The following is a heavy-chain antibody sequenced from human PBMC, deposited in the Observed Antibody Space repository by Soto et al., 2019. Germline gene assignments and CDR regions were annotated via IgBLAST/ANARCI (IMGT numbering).Heavy chain of an antibody. D-gene: IGHD1-1*01. Sequence: ASVKVSCKVSGYTLTELSMNWVRQAPGKGLEWMGGFDPEDGETIYAQKFQGRVTMTEDTSTDTAYMELSSMRSEDTAVYYCSTDRSPTGTTGAFDIWGQGTMVTVSS. CDR1: GYTLTELS. V-gene: IGHV1-24*01. CDR3: STDRSPTGTTGAFDI. J-gene: IGHJ3*02. CDR2: FDPEDGET.